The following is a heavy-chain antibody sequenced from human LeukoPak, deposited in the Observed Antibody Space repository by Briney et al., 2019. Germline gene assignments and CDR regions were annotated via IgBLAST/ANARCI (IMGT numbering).Heavy chain of an antibody. D-gene: IGHD3-22*01. CDR1: GFTFSSYA. CDR2: ISGSGGST. V-gene: IGHV3-23*01. Sequence: GGSLRLSCAASGFTFSSYAMSWVRQAPGKGLEWVSAISGSGGSTYYADSVKGRFTISRDNSKNTLYLQMNSLRAEDTAVYYCAKAYDSSGYYQIGFDYWGQGTLVTVSS. J-gene: IGHJ4*02. CDR3: AKAYDSSGYYQIGFDY.